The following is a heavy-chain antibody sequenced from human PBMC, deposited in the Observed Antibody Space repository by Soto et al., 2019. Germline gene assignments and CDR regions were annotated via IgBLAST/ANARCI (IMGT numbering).Heavy chain of an antibody. CDR1: GGSVSSFG. V-gene: IGHV4-4*08. CDR2: VCSSGST. D-gene: IGHD3-10*01. CDR3: ARHHRLGASITDY. J-gene: IGHJ4*02. Sequence: SETLSLTCYVSGGSVSSFGWTWIRQPPGKGLEWIAYVCSSGSTNYNPSLKSRVTISVDTSKNQFSLKLSSVTAADTAVYYCARHHRLGASITDYWGQGTLVTVSS.